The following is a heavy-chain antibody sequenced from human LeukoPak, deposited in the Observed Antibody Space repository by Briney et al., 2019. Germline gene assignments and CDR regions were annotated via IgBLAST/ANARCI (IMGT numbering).Heavy chain of an antibody. CDR1: GFTFSNYA. CDR2: ITGGGSGI. J-gene: IGHJ4*02. D-gene: IGHD3-9*01. Sequence: GASLRLSCAASGFTFSNYAMSWVRQAPGKGLEWVSAITGGGSGIYYADSMKSRFTISRDNSKNALYLQINGLRAEDTAVYYCAKWGDYDVLTGYYVSDYWGQGTLVTVSS. CDR3: AKWGDYDVLTGYYVSDY. V-gene: IGHV3-23*01.